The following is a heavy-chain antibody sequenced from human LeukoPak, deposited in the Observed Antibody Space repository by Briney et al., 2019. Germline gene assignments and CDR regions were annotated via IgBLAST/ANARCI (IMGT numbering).Heavy chain of an antibody. D-gene: IGHD3-10*01. CDR2: IYYSGST. CDR1: GGSISSYY. CDR3: ARQLGFGELLGFDY. Sequence: SETLSLTCTVSGGSISSYYWSWIRQPPGKGLEWIGYIYYSGSTNYNPSLKSRVTISVDTSKNQFSLKLSSVTAADTAVYYCARQLGFGELLGFDYWGQGTLVTVSS. J-gene: IGHJ4*02. V-gene: IGHV4-59*08.